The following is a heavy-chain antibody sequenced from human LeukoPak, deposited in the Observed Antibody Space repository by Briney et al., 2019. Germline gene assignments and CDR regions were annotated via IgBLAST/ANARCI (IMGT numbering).Heavy chain of an antibody. CDR3: ARRYSSSSLWAY. CDR2: INHSGST. CDR1: GGSFSGYY. V-gene: IGHV4-34*01. D-gene: IGHD6-6*01. Sequence: SETLSLTCAVYGGSFSGYYWSWIRQPPGKGLEWIGEINHSGSTNYNPSLKSRVTISVDTSKNQFSLKLSSVTAADTAVYDCARRYSSSSLWAYWGQGTLVTVSS. J-gene: IGHJ4*02.